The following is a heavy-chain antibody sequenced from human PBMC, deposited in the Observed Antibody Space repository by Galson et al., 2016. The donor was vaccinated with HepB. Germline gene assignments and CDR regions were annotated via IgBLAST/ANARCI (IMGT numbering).Heavy chain of an antibody. CDR1: GFIFSKSA. V-gene: IGHV3-30*04. CDR2: ISSDGNNE. CDR3: TRGLVFASYYGLGNYYRPPDY. J-gene: IGHJ4*02. D-gene: IGHD3-10*01. Sequence: SLRLSCAASGFIFSKSAMHWVRQAPGKGLEWVAVISSDGNNEYYADSVKGRFNISRDNSKNTLELQMNSLRAEDTAVYFCTRGLVFASYYGLGNYYRPPDYWGQGTLVTVSS.